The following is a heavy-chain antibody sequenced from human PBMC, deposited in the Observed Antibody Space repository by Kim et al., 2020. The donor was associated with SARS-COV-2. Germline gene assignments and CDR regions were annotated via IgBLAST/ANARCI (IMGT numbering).Heavy chain of an antibody. J-gene: IGHJ4*02. CDR3: ARALRAGLVDY. CDR2: ISYDGSNK. CDR1: GFTFSSYA. Sequence: GGSLRLSCAASGFTFSSYAMHWVRQAPGKGLEWVAVISYDGSNKYYADSVKGRFTISRDNSKNTLYLQMNSLRGEDTAVYYCARALRAGLVDYWGQGTL. V-gene: IGHV3-30-3*01.